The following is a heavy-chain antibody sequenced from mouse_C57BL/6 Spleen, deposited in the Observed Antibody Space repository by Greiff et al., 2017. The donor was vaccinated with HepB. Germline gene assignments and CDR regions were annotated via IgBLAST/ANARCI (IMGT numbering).Heavy chain of an antibody. J-gene: IGHJ4*01. V-gene: IGHV14-2*01. D-gene: IGHD1-1*01. Sequence: EVQLQESGAELVKPGASVKLSCTASGFNIKDYYMHWVKQRTEQGLEWIGRIDPEDGETKYAPKFQGKATITADTSSNTAYLQLSSLTSEDTAVYYCARDTTVVAYYYAMDYWGQGTSVTVSS. CDR3: ARDTTVVAYYYAMDY. CDR2: IDPEDGET. CDR1: GFNIKDYY.